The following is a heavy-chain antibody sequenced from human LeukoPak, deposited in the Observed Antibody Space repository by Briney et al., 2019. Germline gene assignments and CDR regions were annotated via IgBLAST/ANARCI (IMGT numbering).Heavy chain of an antibody. Sequence: GGSLRLSCTVSGFTVSSNSMSWVRQAPGKGLEWVSFIYSDNTHYSDSVKGRFTISRDNSKNTLYLQMNSLRAEDTAVYYCAQLYYYGSGSSSGDYYYMDVWGKGTTVTVSS. V-gene: IGHV3-66*03. D-gene: IGHD3-10*01. CDR3: AQLYYYGSGSSSGDYYYMDV. J-gene: IGHJ6*03. CDR2: IYSDNT. CDR1: GFTVSSNS.